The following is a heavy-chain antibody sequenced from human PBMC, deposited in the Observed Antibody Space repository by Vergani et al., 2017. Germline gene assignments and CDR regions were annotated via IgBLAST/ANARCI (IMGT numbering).Heavy chain of an antibody. Sequence: EVQLLESGGGLVQPGGSLRLSCAASGFTFSSYDMSWVRQAPGKGLEWVSGISGSGDITYYADPVKCRFNITRDNSKNTLYLKMKNLRDEETALYYCAKYVGSSWKVGRYGLDVWGQGTTVTVSS. CDR2: ISGSGDIT. J-gene: IGHJ6*02. V-gene: IGHV3-23*01. CDR1: GFTFSSYD. CDR3: AKYVGSSWKVGRYGLDV. D-gene: IGHD2-15*01.